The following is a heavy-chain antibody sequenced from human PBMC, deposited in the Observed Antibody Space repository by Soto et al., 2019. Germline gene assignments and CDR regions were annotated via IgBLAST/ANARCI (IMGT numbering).Heavy chain of an antibody. J-gene: IGHJ6*02. D-gene: IGHD6-6*01. CDR3: AKDRIWSSPGGYSSSSRVYYSYGMDF. Sequence: GGSLRLSSAASGFTFSTYGMHWGRQAPDKGKEEIAVISYDGSNIYYAACVKGRLTISRDNSKNTLYLQMNSLRAEDTAVYYCAKDRIWSSPGGYSSSSRVYYSYGMDFWGQGTLVTGSS. CDR1: GFTFSTYG. V-gene: IGHV3-30*18. CDR2: ISYDGSNI.